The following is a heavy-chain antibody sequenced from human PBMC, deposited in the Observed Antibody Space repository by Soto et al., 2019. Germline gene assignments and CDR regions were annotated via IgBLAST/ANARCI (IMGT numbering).Heavy chain of an antibody. CDR2: INPSGGST. CDR1: GYTFTSYY. Sequence: GASVKVSCKASGYTFTSYYMHWVRQAPGQGLEWMGIINPSGGSTSYAQKFQGRVTMTRDTSTSTVYMELSSLRSEDTAVYYRARDLYDILTGSEYYFDYWGQGPLVTVSP. CDR3: ARDLYDILTGSEYYFDY. V-gene: IGHV1-46*03. D-gene: IGHD3-9*01. J-gene: IGHJ4*02.